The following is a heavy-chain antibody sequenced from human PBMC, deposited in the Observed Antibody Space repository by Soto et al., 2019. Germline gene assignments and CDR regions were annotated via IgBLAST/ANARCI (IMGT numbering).Heavy chain of an antibody. V-gene: IGHV1-69*02. CDR1: GGTFSSYT. CDR3: ATYKPYNRNANYFDY. D-gene: IGHD1-20*01. CDR2: IIPILGIA. J-gene: IGHJ4*02. Sequence: QVQLVQSGAEVKKPGSSVKVSCKASGGTFSSYTISWVRQAPGQGLEWMGRIIPILGIANYAQKFQGRVTIPATKPTSTAYMELSSLRTENTAVYYCATYKPYNRNANYFDYWGQETLVTVSS.